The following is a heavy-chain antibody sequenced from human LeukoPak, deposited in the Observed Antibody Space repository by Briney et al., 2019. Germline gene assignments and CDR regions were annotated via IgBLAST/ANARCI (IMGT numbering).Heavy chain of an antibody. V-gene: IGHV3-74*01. J-gene: IGHJ3*02. CDR2: INSDGRST. D-gene: IGHD3-16*02. CDR1: GFTFSNYW. Sequence: GGSLRLSCAASGFTFSNYWMHWVRRAPGKGLVWVSCINSDGRSTKYADSVKGRYAISRDNAKNTLYLQMNSQRAEDTAVYYCVRYRAVSPFPPDAFDMWGQGTMVTVAS. CDR3: VRYRAVSPFPPDAFDM.